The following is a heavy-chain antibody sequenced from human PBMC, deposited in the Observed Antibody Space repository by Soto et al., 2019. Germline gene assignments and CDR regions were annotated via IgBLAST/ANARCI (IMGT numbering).Heavy chain of an antibody. V-gene: IGHV3-30*18. CDR1: RFTFSRSG. J-gene: IGHJ6*03. CDR3: AKGGGSYSHSRYYYMDV. D-gene: IGHD4-4*01. CDR2: ISYDGSNK. Sequence: GGSLGLSFAAPRFTFSRSGIHWVRQAPGKGLEWVAVISYDGSNKYYADSVKGRFTISRDNSKNTLYLQMNSLRAEDTAVYYCAKGGGSYSHSRYYYMDVWGKGTTVTVCS.